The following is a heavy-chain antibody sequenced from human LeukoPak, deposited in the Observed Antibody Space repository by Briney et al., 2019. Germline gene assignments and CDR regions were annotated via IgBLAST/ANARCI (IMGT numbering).Heavy chain of an antibody. Sequence: WETLSLTCSVSGGSISDYYWNWIRQPPGKGLEWIGYIYYSGSTTYNPSLKSRVTMSVDTAKNQFSLKVRSVTAADTAVYYCARGDFCSKSNCYLRPMDVWGKGNTVTVSS. CDR3: ARGDFCSKSNCYLRPMDV. V-gene: IGHV4-59*01. D-gene: IGHD3-3*01. J-gene: IGHJ6*03. CDR2: IYYSGST. CDR1: GGSISDYY.